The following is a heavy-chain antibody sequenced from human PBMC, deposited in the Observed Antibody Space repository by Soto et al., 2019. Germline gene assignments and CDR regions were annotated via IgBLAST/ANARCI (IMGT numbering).Heavy chain of an antibody. Sequence: LSCAASGFTFSSYGMHWVRQAPGKGLEWVAVISYDGSNKYYADSVKGRFTISRDNSKNTLYLQMNSLRAEDTAVYYCAIRASYYDSSGYFDYWGQGTLVTVSS. D-gene: IGHD3-22*01. CDR2: ISYDGSNK. CDR1: GFTFSSYG. CDR3: AIRASYYDSSGYFDY. J-gene: IGHJ4*02. V-gene: IGHV3-30*03.